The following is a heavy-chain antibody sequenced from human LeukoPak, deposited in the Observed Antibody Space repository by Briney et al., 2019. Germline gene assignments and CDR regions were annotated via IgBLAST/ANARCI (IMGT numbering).Heavy chain of an antibody. D-gene: IGHD3-22*01. CDR2: ISASGGST. Sequence: GGSLRLSCAASGFTFSSYAMSWVRQAPGKGLKWVSAISASGGSTFYPDSVKGRFTISRDNSKNTLYLQMNSLRAEDTALYYCAKMSASDYYDSSGYPFQHWGQGTLVTVSS. CDR3: AKMSASDYYDSSGYPFQH. J-gene: IGHJ1*01. CDR1: GFTFSSYA. V-gene: IGHV3-23*01.